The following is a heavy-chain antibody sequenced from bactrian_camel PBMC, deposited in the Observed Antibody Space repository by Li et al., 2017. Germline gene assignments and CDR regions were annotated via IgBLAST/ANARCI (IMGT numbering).Heavy chain of an antibody. CDR3: AASDWRGHPSLGESDYNY. Sequence: VQLVESGGNSVQAGGSLRLSCAASAYTFSGIYCVSWFRQAPGKEREGVASIGSSRTLYSDSVKDRFTISEDDTLHIIYLRMSSLKPEDTAMYYCAASDWRGHPSLGESDYNYWGQGTQVTVS. CDR1: AYTFSGIYC. J-gene: IGHJ4*01. CDR2: IGSSRTL. V-gene: IGHV3S67*01. D-gene: IGHD4*01.